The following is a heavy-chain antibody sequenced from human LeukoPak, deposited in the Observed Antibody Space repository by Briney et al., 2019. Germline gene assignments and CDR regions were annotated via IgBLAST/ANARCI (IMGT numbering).Heavy chain of an antibody. V-gene: IGHV3-7*01. Sequence: GGSLRLSCAASGFTFSSYWMSWVRQAPGKGLEGVANIKQEGSEKYYVDAVKGRFTISRDNAKNSLYLHMNSLRAEDTSVYYCARYSLSSGNTRRNWFDPLGQGTLVTVSS. CDR3: ARYSLSSGNTRRNWFDP. D-gene: IGHD6-19*01. CDR2: IKQEGSEK. J-gene: IGHJ5*02. CDR1: GFTFSSYW.